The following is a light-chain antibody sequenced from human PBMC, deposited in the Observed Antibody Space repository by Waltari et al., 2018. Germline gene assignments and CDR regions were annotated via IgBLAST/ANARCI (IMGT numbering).Light chain of an antibody. V-gene: IGLV3-19*01. CDR1: RLGTYF. CDR3: QSRDSSANGV. CDR2: GEN. Sequence: SSELTQDPAVSVALGQTVSITCQGDRLGTYFATWYQQKPGQAPVLVFYGENNRPSGIPDRFSASRSGNTASLIITGAQAEDEADYYCQSRDSSANGVFGGGTKLTVL. J-gene: IGLJ3*02.